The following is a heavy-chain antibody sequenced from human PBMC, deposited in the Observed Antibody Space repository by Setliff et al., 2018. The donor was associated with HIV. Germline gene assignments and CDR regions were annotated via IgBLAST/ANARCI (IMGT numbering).Heavy chain of an antibody. CDR1: GASVSTIDYY. CDR2: IYYAGNT. Sequence: SETLSLTCTVSGASVSTIDYYWGWVRQSPRAGLEWIADIYYAGNTYYNPSLKSRATISIDTSRNQFSLKVTSLTAADTAVYYCARTYSSSWYSSHLWVDYWGQGTLVAVSS. CDR3: ARTYSSSWYSSHLWVDY. V-gene: IGHV4-39*01. J-gene: IGHJ4*02. D-gene: IGHD6-13*01.